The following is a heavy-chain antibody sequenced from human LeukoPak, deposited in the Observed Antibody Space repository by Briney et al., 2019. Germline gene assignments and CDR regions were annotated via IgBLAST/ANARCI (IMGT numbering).Heavy chain of an antibody. CDR2: INPSGGST. Sequence: ASVKVSCKASGYTFTSYYMHWVRQAPGQGLEWMGIINPSGGSTTYAQKFQGRVTMTRDTSTSTVYMELSNLRSDDTALYFCAREAGIGTWIGYCSGDNCRTRFDYWGQGTPVTVSS. J-gene: IGHJ4*02. D-gene: IGHD2-15*01. V-gene: IGHV1-46*01. CDR3: AREAGIGTWIGYCSGDNCRTRFDY. CDR1: GYTFTSYY.